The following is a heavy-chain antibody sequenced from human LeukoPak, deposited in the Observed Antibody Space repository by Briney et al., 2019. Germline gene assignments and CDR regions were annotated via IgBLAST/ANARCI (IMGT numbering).Heavy chain of an antibody. CDR1: GFTFSSYS. CDR2: ISSSSGTR. CDR3: ARGFVTMTVG. V-gene: IGHV3-48*01. D-gene: IGHD1-26*01. J-gene: IGHJ4*02. Sequence: GGSLRLPCAASGFTFSSYSMNGVRQAPGKGLDWLSYISSSSGTRYYADSVKGRFTISRDNAENSLYLQMNSLRAEETAVYYCARGFVTMTVGWGQGTLVTVSS.